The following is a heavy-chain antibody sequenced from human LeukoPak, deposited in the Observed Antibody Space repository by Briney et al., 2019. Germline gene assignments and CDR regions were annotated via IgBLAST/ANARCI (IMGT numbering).Heavy chain of an antibody. CDR2: IYTSGRT. CDR1: GGSISNYY. D-gene: IGHD3-22*01. CDR3: ARGDYYDSNNYSPHAFDI. V-gene: IGHV4-4*07. Sequence: SETLSLACTVSGGSISNYYWTWIRQPAGRGLEWIGRIYTSGRTSYNPSLKSRVTMSVDTSKSQFSLRLTSVTAADTAVYYCARGDYYDSNNYSPHAFDIWGKGTTVTVSS. J-gene: IGHJ3*02.